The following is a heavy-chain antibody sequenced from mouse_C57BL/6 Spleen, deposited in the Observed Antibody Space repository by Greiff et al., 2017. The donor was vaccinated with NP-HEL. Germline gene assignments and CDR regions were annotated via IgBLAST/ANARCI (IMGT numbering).Heavy chain of an antibody. CDR1: GYAFSSYW. Sequence: VQLQQSGAELVKPGASVKISCKASGYAFSSYWMNWVKQRPGKGLEWIGQIYPGDGDTNYNGKFKGKATLTADKSSSTAYMQLSSLTSEDSAVYFCARSTGTWGYFDVWGTGTTVTVSS. V-gene: IGHV1-80*01. CDR3: ARSTGTWGYFDV. CDR2: IYPGDGDT. J-gene: IGHJ1*03. D-gene: IGHD4-1*01.